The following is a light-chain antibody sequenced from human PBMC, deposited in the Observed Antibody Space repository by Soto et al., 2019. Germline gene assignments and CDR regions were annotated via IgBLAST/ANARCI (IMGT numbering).Light chain of an antibody. CDR1: QSISSW. J-gene: IGKJ1*01. CDR3: QQYNSYPWT. CDR2: DAS. Sequence: DIQMTQSPSTLSASVGDRVTITCRASQSISSWLAWYQQKPGKAPKLLIYDASSLESGVPSRFSGSGTGKEITLTISSLQPDDFATYYCQQYNSYPWTFGQGTKVEIK. V-gene: IGKV1-5*01.